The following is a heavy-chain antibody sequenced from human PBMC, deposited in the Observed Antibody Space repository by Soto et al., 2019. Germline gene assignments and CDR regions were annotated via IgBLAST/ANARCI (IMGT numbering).Heavy chain of an antibody. CDR3: ARGGAGGLIATDAPRGY. CDR1: GGSFSGYY. D-gene: IGHD6-13*01. CDR2: INHSGST. J-gene: IGHJ4*02. Sequence: SETLSLTCAVYGGSFSGYYWNWIRQPPGKGLEWIGEINHSGSTNYNPSLKSRVTISVDTSKNQFSLKLSSVTAADTAVYYCARGGAGGLIATDAPRGYWGQGTLVTVSS. V-gene: IGHV4-34*01.